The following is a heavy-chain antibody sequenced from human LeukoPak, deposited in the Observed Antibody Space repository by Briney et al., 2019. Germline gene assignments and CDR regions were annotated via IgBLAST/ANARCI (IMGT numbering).Heavy chain of an antibody. J-gene: IGHJ5*02. V-gene: IGHV1-2*02. CDR1: GYTFTAYY. CDR3: GRDLVSRQEVDQP. Sequence: ASVKVSCKASGYTFTAYYIHWIRQAPGQGLEWMGWVNPITGGTYYAQKFQDRVTMTRDASITTAYMELNRLTSDDTAVYYCGRDLVSRQEVDQPWGQGTLVTVSS. CDR2: VNPITGGT. D-gene: IGHD6-13*01.